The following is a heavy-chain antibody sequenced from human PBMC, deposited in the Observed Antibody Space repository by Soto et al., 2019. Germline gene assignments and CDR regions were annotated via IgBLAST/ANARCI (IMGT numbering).Heavy chain of an antibody. CDR1: GGSISSGGYS. Sequence: QLQLQESGSGLVKPSQTLSLTCAVSGGSISSGGYSWSWIRQPPGKGLESIGYIYHSGSTYYNPSLKSRVSXXVXGSKNQFSLKLSSVTAADTAVYYCARGMTTVTTFDYWGQGTLVTVSS. J-gene: IGHJ4*02. CDR3: ARGMTTVTTFDY. D-gene: IGHD4-17*01. V-gene: IGHV4-30-2*01. CDR2: IYHSGST.